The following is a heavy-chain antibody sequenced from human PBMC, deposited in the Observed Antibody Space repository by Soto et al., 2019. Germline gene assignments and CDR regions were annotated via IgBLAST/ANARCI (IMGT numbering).Heavy chain of an antibody. CDR1: GFTFSNAW. CDR3: TTDPLYYYYYGMDV. CDR2: IKSKTDGGTT. V-gene: IGHV3-15*01. J-gene: IGHJ6*02. Sequence: EVQLVESGGGLVKPGGSLRLSCAASGFTFSNAWMSWVRQAPGKGLEWVGRIKSKTDGGTTDYAAPEKGRFTISRDDSKNTLYLQMNSLKTEDTAVYYCTTDPLYYYYYGMDVWGQGTTVTVSS.